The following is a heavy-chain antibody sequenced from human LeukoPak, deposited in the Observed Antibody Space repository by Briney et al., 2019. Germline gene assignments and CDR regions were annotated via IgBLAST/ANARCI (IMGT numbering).Heavy chain of an antibody. D-gene: IGHD3-10*01. Sequence: PGGSLRLSCAASGFTFSSYGMHWVRQAPGKGLEWVAFIRYDGSNKYYADSVKGRFTISRDNPKNTLYLQMNSLRAEDTAVYYCAKDPTNYYGSGSYWGQGTLVTVSS. CDR3: AKDPTNYYGSGSY. J-gene: IGHJ4*02. CDR2: IRYDGSNK. CDR1: GFTFSSYG. V-gene: IGHV3-30*02.